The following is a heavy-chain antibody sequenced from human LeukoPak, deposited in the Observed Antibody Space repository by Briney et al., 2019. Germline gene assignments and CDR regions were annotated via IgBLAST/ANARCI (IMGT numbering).Heavy chain of an antibody. CDR2: IYYSGGT. CDR1: GGSISSYY. CDR3: ARGFETSYRYTFYY. Sequence: SETLSLTCTVSGGSISSYYWSWIRQPPGKGLEWIGYIYYSGGTNYNPSLKSRVTISVDTSKNQFSLKLSSVTAADTAVYYCARGFETSYRYTFYYWGQGTLVTVSS. D-gene: IGHD3-16*02. J-gene: IGHJ4*02. V-gene: IGHV4-59*01.